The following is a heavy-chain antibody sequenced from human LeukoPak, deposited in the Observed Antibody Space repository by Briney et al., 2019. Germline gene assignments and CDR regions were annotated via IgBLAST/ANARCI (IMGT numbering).Heavy chain of an antibody. D-gene: IGHD1-26*01. V-gene: IGHV5-51*01. Sequence: GAPLKISCKGSGSRFTSYWIGWVRQMPGKGLEWMGIIYPGDSDTRYSPSFQGQVTISADKSISTAYLQWSSLKASDTAMYYCARRRAVGSDNWFDPWGQGTLVTVSS. CDR2: IYPGDSDT. CDR3: ARRRAVGSDNWFDP. CDR1: GSRFTSYW. J-gene: IGHJ5*02.